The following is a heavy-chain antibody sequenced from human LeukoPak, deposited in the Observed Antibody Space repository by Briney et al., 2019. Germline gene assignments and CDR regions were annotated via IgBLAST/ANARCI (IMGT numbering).Heavy chain of an antibody. Sequence: PGRSLRLSCAASGFTFDDYAMHWVRQAPGKGLEWVSGISWNSGSIGYADSVKGRFTISRDNAKNSLYLQMNSLRAEDMALYYCAKEEEGLDYWGQGTLVTVSS. J-gene: IGHJ4*02. V-gene: IGHV3-9*03. CDR3: AKEEEGLDY. CDR2: ISWNSGSI. CDR1: GFTFDDYA.